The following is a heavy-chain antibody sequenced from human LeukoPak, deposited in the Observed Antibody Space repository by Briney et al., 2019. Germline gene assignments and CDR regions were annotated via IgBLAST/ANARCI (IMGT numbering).Heavy chain of an antibody. CDR3: ARGPIAAAGIVRGFDY. V-gene: IGHV4-34*01. CDR2: INHSGST. CDR1: GGSLSGYY. J-gene: IGHJ4*02. D-gene: IGHD6-13*01. Sequence: PSETLSLTCAVYGGSLSGYYWSWIRQPPGKGLEWIGEINHSGSTNYNPSLKSRVTISVDTSKNQFSLKLSSVTAADTAVYYCARGPIAAAGIVRGFDYWGQGTLVTVSS.